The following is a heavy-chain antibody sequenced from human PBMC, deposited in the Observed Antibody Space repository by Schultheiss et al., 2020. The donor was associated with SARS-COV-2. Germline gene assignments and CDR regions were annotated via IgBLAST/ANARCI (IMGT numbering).Heavy chain of an antibody. J-gene: IGHJ6*02. Sequence: GESLKISCAASGFTFSSYDMHWVRQATGKGLEWVSAIGTAGDTYYPGSVKGRFTISRENAKNSLYLQMNSLRAGDTAVYYCARIYDRYYGMDVWGQGTTVTVSS. CDR1: GFTFSSYD. V-gene: IGHV3-13*01. CDR3: ARIYDRYYGMDV. D-gene: IGHD3-22*01. CDR2: IGTAGDT.